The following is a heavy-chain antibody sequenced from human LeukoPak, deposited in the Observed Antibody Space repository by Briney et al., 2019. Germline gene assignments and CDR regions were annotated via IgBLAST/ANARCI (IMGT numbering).Heavy chain of an antibody. V-gene: IGHV4-34*01. CDR1: SGSFSGYY. CDR3: ARSYRWLAPFDAFDI. J-gene: IGHJ3*02. D-gene: IGHD6-19*01. CDR2: INHSGST. Sequence: SETLSLTCAVYSGSFSGYYWSWIRQPPGKGLEWIGEINHSGSTNYNPSLKSRVTISVDTSKNQFSLKLSSVTAADTAVYYCARSYRWLAPFDAFDIWGQRTMVTVSS.